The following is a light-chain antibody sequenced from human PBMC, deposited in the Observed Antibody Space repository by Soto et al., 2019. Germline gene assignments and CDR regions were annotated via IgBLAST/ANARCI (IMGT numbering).Light chain of an antibody. J-gene: IGLJ1*01. CDR2: SNN. CDR3: AAWDDRLNGYV. V-gene: IGLV1-44*01. Sequence: QSVLTQPPSASGTPGQRVTISCSGSSSNIGSNTVNWYQQLPGTAPKLLIYSNNQRPSGVPDRLSGSQSGTSASLAISGVHSEDEADSYCAAWDDRLNGYVFGTGTKPTVL. CDR1: SSNIGSNT.